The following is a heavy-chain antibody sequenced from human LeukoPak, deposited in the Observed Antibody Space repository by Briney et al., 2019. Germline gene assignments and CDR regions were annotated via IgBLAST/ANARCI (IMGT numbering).Heavy chain of an antibody. Sequence: RSLRLSCGASGFTFNSYSMNWVRQAPGKGLEWVSYISSSTSRIYYADSVKGRFTISRDSARRSLFLQMNSLRDEDTAVYYCARDIHWAFDYWGQGTLVTVSS. CDR2: ISSSTSRI. CDR1: GFTFNSYS. J-gene: IGHJ4*02. D-gene: IGHD7-27*01. CDR3: ARDIHWAFDY. V-gene: IGHV3-48*02.